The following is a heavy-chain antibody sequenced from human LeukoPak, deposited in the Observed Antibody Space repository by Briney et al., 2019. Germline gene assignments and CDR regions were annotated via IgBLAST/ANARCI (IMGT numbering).Heavy chain of an antibody. CDR1: GFTFSSYA. Sequence: PGGSLRLSCAASGFTFSSYAMSWVRQAPGKGLEWVSAISGSGGSTYYADSVKGRFTISRDNSKNTLYLQMNSLRPEDTAVYYCAKDRDSSGWYYRGGSDYWGQGTLVTVSS. V-gene: IGHV3-23*01. J-gene: IGHJ4*02. CDR2: ISGSGGST. D-gene: IGHD6-19*01. CDR3: AKDRDSSGWYYRGGSDY.